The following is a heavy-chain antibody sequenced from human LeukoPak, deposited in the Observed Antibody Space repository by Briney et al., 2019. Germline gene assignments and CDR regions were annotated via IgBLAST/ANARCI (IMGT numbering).Heavy chain of an antibody. Sequence: ASVKVSCKASGYTFTSYAMHWVRQAPGQRLEWMGRIDPSDSYTNYSPSFQGHVTISADKSISTAYLQWSSLKASDTAMYYCARSGYSGYDNTFDYWGQGTLVTVSS. CDR1: GYTFTSYA. V-gene: IGHV5-10-1*01. CDR2: IDPSDSYT. J-gene: IGHJ4*02. D-gene: IGHD5-12*01. CDR3: ARSGYSGYDNTFDY.